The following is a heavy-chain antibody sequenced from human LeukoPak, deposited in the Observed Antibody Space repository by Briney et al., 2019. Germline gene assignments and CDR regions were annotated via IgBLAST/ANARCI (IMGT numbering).Heavy chain of an antibody. CDR1: GFTFSSYE. J-gene: IGHJ4*02. D-gene: IGHD5-12*01. V-gene: IGHV3-48*03. Sequence: GGSLRLSCAASGFTFSSYEMNWVRRAPGKELEWVSYISSSGSTIYYADSVKGRFTISRDNAKNSLYLQMNSLRAEDTAVYYCARVLATAFDYWGQGTLVTVSS. CDR3: ARVLATAFDY. CDR2: ISSSGSTI.